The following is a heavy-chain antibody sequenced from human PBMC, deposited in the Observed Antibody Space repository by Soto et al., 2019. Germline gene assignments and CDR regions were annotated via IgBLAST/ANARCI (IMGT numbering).Heavy chain of an antibody. Sequence: SETLSLTCPVSGGYISSSSYYWGWIRQPPGKGLEWIGYIYHSGSTYYNPSLKSRVTISVDRSKNQFSLKLSSVTAADTAIYYCAASYGSGYRAFDYWGQGALVTVSS. CDR1: GGYISSSSYY. J-gene: IGHJ4*02. V-gene: IGHV4-30-2*01. D-gene: IGHD3-10*01. CDR3: AASYGSGYRAFDY. CDR2: IYHSGST.